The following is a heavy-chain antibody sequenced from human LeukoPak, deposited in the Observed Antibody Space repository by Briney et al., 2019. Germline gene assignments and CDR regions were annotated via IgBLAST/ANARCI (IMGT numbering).Heavy chain of an antibody. CDR3: VRDRKNYYFDY. CDR1: GFTFSSYW. Sequence: AGGSLRLSCAASGFTFSSYWVHWVRQAPGKGLVWVSRINSDGSSTSYADSVKGRFTISRDNAKNTLYLQMNSLRAEDTAVYYCVRDRKNYYFDYWGQGTLVTVSS. V-gene: IGHV3-74*01. J-gene: IGHJ4*02. CDR2: INSDGSST. D-gene: IGHD1-14*01.